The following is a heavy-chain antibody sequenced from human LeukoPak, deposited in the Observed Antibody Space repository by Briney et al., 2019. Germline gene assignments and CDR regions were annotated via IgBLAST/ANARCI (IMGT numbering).Heavy chain of an antibody. J-gene: IGHJ3*02. CDR1: GGSISSSSYY. V-gene: IGHV4-39*07. D-gene: IGHD1-26*01. Sequence: PSETLSLTCTVSGGSISSSSYYWGWIRQPPGKGLEWIGSIYYSGSTPYNPSLKSRVTISVDTSKNQFSLKLSSVTAADAAVYYCARVWELSDAFDIWGQGTMVTASS. CDR2: IYYSGST. CDR3: ARVWELSDAFDI.